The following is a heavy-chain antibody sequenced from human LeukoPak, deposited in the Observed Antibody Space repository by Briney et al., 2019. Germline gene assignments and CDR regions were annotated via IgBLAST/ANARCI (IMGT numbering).Heavy chain of an antibody. D-gene: IGHD2-15*01. V-gene: IGHV3-15*01. CDR3: TVAPSNGPNYYYYYMDV. CDR2: IKSKTDGGTT. Sequence: GGSLRLSCAASGFTFSNAWMSWVRQAPGKGLEWVGRIKSKTDGGTTDYAAPVKGRFTISRDDSKNTLYLQMNSLKTEDTAVYYCTVAPSNGPNYYYYYMDVWGKGTTVTVSS. CDR1: GFTFSNAW. J-gene: IGHJ6*03.